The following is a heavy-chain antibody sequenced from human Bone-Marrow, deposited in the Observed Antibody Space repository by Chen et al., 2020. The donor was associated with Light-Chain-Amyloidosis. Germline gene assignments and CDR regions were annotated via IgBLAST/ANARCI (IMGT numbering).Heavy chain of an antibody. V-gene: IGHV3-74*01. CDR1: GFTFSSYW. Sequence: EVQLVESGGGLVQPGGSLRLSCAASGFTFSSYWMHWVRQAPGKGLVWVSRVNSDGSSTSYADSVKGRFTISRDNAKNTLYLQMNSLRAEDTAVYYCARDAPQYYYDSSGYYLVDAFDIWGQGTMVTVSS. CDR3: ARDAPQYYYDSSGYYLVDAFDI. CDR2: VNSDGSST. D-gene: IGHD3-22*01. J-gene: IGHJ3*02.